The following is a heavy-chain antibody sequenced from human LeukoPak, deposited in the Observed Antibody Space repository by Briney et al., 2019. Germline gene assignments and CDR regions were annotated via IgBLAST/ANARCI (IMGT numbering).Heavy chain of an antibody. CDR1: GYSFTSYW. Sequence: GESLKISCKGSGYSFTSYWIGWVRQMPGKGLEWMGIIYPGDSDTRYSPSFQGQVTISADKSISTAYLQWSSLKASDTAMYYCARRWDYYDNSGYKNDAFDIWGQGTMVTVSS. J-gene: IGHJ3*02. D-gene: IGHD3-22*01. CDR2: IYPGDSDT. CDR3: ARRWDYYDNSGYKNDAFDI. V-gene: IGHV5-51*01.